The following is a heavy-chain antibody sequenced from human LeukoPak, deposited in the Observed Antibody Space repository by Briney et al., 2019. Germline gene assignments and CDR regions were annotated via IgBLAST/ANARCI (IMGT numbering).Heavy chain of an antibody. D-gene: IGHD2-2*01. V-gene: IGHV5-51*01. CDR2: IYSGDSDT. CDR3: ARLVGYCSSTSYLGHYYYMNV. CDR1: GYSFTSYW. J-gene: IGHJ6*03. Sequence: GESLKISCKGSGYSFTSYWIGWVRQVTGKGLEWMGFIYSGDSDTRYSPPPPGLVTTSADKSISTAYLQWSSLKASDTAMYYCARLVGYCSSTSYLGHYYYMNVWGKGTTVTVSS.